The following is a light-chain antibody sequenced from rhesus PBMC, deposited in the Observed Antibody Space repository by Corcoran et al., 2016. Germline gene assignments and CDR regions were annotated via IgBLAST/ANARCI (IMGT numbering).Light chain of an antibody. V-gene: IGKV1S12*01. J-gene: IGKJ2*01. CDR1: QNIYRN. CDR2: AAS. CDR3: QHYYDNPYS. Sequence: DIQMTQSPSALSASVGDRVTISCRASQNIYRNLAWYQQKPGKAPKLLIYAASSFQTGIPSRFSGSGSGTDFTLTISSLLPEDSAAYYCQHYYDNPYSFGQWTKVEIK.